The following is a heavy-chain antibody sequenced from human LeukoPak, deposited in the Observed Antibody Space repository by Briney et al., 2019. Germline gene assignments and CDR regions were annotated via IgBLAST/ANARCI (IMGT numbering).Heavy chain of an antibody. V-gene: IGHV3-48*03. D-gene: IGHD3-22*01. J-gene: IGHJ4*02. CDR3: ARVHYYDCSGFDY. CDR2: ISSSGSAI. CDR1: GFTFSSYE. Sequence: GGSLRLSCAASGFTFSSYEMNWVRQAPGKGLEWVSYISSSGSAIYYADSVKGQFTISRDNAKNSLYLQMSSLRAEDTAVYYCARVHYYDCSGFDYWGQGTLVTVSS.